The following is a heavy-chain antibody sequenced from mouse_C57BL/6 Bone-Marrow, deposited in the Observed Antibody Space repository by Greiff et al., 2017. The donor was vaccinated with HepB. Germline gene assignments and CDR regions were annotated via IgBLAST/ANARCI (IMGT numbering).Heavy chain of an antibody. CDR3: ARWGYGSTHWYFDV. CDR1: GYTFTSYW. CDR2: INPSNGGT. D-gene: IGHD1-1*01. J-gene: IGHJ1*03. Sequence: QVQLQQSGTELVKPGASVKLSCKASGYTFTSYWMHWVKQRPGQGLEWIGNINPSNGGTNYNERFKSKATLTVDKSSSPAYMQLSSLTSEDSAVYCCARWGYGSTHWYFDVGGTGTTVTVSS. V-gene: IGHV1-53*01.